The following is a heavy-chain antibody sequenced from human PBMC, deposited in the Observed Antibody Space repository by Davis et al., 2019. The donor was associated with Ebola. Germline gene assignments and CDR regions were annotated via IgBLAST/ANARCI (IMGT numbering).Heavy chain of an antibody. J-gene: IGHJ4*02. Sequence: SETLSLTCTVSGGSISSYYWSWIRQPPGKGLEWIGYIYYSGSTNYNPSLKSRVTISVDTSKNQFSLKLSSVTAAATAVYYCARGVGVGYSYGYDYWGQGTLVTVSS. CDR3: ARGVGVGYSYGYDY. D-gene: IGHD5-18*01. CDR2: IYYSGST. CDR1: GGSISSYY. V-gene: IGHV4-59*01.